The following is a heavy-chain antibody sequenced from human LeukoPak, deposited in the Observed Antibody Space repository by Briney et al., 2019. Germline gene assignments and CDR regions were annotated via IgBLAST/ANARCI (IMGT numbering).Heavy chain of an antibody. D-gene: IGHD3-22*01. CDR3: ARHPMIYYDSSGCPNWWFDP. CDR2: IYYSGTT. Sequence: SETLSLTCAVYGGSFSSYYWSWIRQPPGKGLEWIGYIYYSGTTNYNPSLKSRVTISVDTSKNQFSLKLSSVTAADTAVYYCARHPMIYYDSSGCPNWWFDPWGQGTLVTVSS. V-gene: IGHV4-59*08. J-gene: IGHJ5*02. CDR1: GGSFSSYY.